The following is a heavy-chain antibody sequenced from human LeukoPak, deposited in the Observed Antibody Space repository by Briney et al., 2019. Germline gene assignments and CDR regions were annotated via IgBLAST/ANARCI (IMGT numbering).Heavy chain of an antibody. CDR3: ARAGDYYAIDY. D-gene: IGHD2-2*01. J-gene: IGHJ4*02. Sequence: GGSLRLSCAASGFTVSSNYMSSVRQAPGKGLEWVSVIYSGGSTYYADSVKGRFTISRDNSKNTLSLQMNSLRAEDTAVYYCARAGDYYAIDYWGQGTLVTVSS. V-gene: IGHV3-53*01. CDR2: IYSGGST. CDR1: GFTVSSNY.